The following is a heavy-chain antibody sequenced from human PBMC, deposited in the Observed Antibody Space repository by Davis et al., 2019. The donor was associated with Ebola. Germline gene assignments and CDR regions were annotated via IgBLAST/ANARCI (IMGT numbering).Heavy chain of an antibody. V-gene: IGHV3-23*01. CDR2: VTASGDST. CDR1: GFTLSSYS. J-gene: IGHJ2*01. CDR3: AKDRRGPAAGTWYFDL. D-gene: IGHD6-13*01. Sequence: GESLKISCAASGFTLSSYSMGWVRQAPGKGLEWVSSVTASGDSTYYADSVKGRFTISRDNSKNTLDLQLNSLRDEDTAVYYCAKDRRGPAAGTWYFDLWGRGTLVTVS.